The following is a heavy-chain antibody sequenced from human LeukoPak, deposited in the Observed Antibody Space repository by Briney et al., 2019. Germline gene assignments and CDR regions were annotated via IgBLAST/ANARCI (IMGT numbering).Heavy chain of an antibody. Sequence: GESLKISCKCAGYIFTSYLIGGVRQMPGKGLEWMGIIYPGDSDTRYSPSFQGQVTISADKSISTAYLQWSSLKASDTSMYSCARQYDYGAHGTYYYYMDVWGKGTTVTVSS. CDR2: IYPGDSDT. CDR1: GYIFTSYL. V-gene: IGHV5-51*01. J-gene: IGHJ6*03. D-gene: IGHD4-17*01. CDR3: ARQYDYGAHGTYYYYMDV.